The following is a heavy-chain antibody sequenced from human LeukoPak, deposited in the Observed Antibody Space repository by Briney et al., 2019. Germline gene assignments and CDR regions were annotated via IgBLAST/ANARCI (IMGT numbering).Heavy chain of an antibody. Sequence: PGGSLRLSCAASGFTFSSYSMNWVRQAPGKGLEWVSSISSSSSYIYYADSVKGRFTISRDNAENSLYLQMNSLRAEDTAVYYCARDRGGRTGLDDWGQGTLVTVSS. CDR2: ISSSSSYI. D-gene: IGHD2-15*01. CDR1: GFTFSSYS. CDR3: ARDRGGRTGLDD. J-gene: IGHJ4*02. V-gene: IGHV3-21*01.